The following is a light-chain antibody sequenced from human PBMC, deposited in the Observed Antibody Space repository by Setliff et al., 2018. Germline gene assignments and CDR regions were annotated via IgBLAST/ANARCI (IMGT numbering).Light chain of an antibody. CDR3: SSYGGDNNFV. J-gene: IGLJ1*01. Sequence: SALAQPPSASGSPGQSVTISCTGTNSDVGGYSYVSWYQQRPGKAPKLLIYEVSKRPSGVPDRFSGSKSGNTASLTVSGLQAEDEADYYCSSYGGDNNFVFGTGTKGTVL. CDR2: EVS. V-gene: IGLV2-8*01. CDR1: NSDVGGYSY.